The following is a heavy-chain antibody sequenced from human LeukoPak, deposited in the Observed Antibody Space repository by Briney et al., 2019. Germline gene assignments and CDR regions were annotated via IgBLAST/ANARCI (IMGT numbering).Heavy chain of an antibody. V-gene: IGHV3-11*01. D-gene: IGHD1-14*01. CDR2: ISSSGRLM. Sequence: GGSLRLSCAASGLTFSDYYINWIRQAPGKGLEWVSHISSSGRLMQYADSVKGRFTITRDNAQNFMSLQMNSLKPEDTAVYYCARDTNNGLDVWGRGTTVTVSS. J-gene: IGHJ6*02. CDR1: GLTFSDYY. CDR3: ARDTNNGLDV.